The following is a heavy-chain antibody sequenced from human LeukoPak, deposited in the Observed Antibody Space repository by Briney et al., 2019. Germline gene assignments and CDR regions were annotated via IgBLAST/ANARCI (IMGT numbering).Heavy chain of an antibody. V-gene: IGHV3-11*01. J-gene: IGHJ6*02. Sequence: GGSLRLSCAASGFTFSDYYMSWIRQAPGKGLEWVSYISSSGSTIYYADSVKGRFTISRDNAKNSLYLQMNSLRAEDTAVYYCARDRYSPLWFGELSKYGMDVWGQGTTVTVSS. CDR3: ARDRYSPLWFGELSKYGMDV. CDR1: GFTFSDYY. D-gene: IGHD3-10*01. CDR2: ISSSGSTI.